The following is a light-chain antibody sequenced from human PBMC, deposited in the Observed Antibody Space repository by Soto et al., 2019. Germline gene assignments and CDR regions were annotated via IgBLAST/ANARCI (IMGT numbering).Light chain of an antibody. V-gene: IGKV3-20*01. Sequence: EVMLTQSPGTLSLSPGERATLSCRAIQSVSSSYLAWYQQKPGQAPRLLIYGASSRATGIPDRFSGSGSGTDFTLTISRLEPEDFAVYYCQQYGSSLPLTFGGGTNVDI. CDR1: QSVSSSY. CDR2: GAS. CDR3: QQYGSSLPLT. J-gene: IGKJ4*01.